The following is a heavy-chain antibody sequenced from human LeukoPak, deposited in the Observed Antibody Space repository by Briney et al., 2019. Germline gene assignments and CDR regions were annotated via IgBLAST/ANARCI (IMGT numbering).Heavy chain of an antibody. J-gene: IGHJ3*02. CDR3: ARDLEIQLWLGTCDAFDI. CDR2: ISAYNGNT. Sequence: ASVKVSCKASGYTFTSYGISWVRQAPGQGLEWMGWISAYNGNTNYAQKLRGRVTMTTDTSTSTAYMELRSLRSDDTAVYYCARDLEIQLWLGTCDAFDIWGQGTMVTVSS. CDR1: GYTFTSYG. D-gene: IGHD5-18*01. V-gene: IGHV1-18*04.